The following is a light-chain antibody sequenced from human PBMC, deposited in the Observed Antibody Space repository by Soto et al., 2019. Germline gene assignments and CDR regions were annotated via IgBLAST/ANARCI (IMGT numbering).Light chain of an antibody. CDR1: QSVSSY. CDR3: QQRSNWPPYN. Sequence: EIVLTQSPATLSLSPGERATLSCRASQSVSSYLAWYQQKPGQDPRLLIYDASNRATGIPARFSGSGSGTDFNLTISSLEPEDFAVYYCQQRSNWPPYNFGQGTKLEIK. J-gene: IGKJ2*01. V-gene: IGKV3-11*01. CDR2: DAS.